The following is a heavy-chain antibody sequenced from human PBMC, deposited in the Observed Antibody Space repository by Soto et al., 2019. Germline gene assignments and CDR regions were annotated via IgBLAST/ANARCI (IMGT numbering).Heavy chain of an antibody. D-gene: IGHD1-7*01. J-gene: IGHJ4*02. V-gene: IGHV1-69*08. Sequence: QVQLVQSGAEVKKPGSSVKVSCKASGGTFSSYTISWVRQAPGQGLEWMGRIIPILGIANYAQKLQGRVTITADKSTSTAYMELSSLRSEDTAVYYCARDRALTGTGAIYYWGQGTLVTVSS. CDR1: GGTFSSYT. CDR2: IIPILGIA. CDR3: ARDRALTGTGAIYY.